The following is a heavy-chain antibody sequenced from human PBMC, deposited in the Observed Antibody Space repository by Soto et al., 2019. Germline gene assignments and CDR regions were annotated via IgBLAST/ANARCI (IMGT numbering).Heavy chain of an antibody. CDR1: GYSFTSYW. J-gene: IGHJ6*03. D-gene: IGHD7-27*01. V-gene: IGHV5-51*01. CDR3: ARAGGLGITAVYYYYMDV. Sequence: GESLKISCKGSGYSFTSYWIGWVRQMPGKGLEWMGIIYPGDSDTRYSPSFQGQVTISADKSISTAYLQWSSLKASDTAMYYCARAGGLGITAVYYYYMDVWGKGTTVTVSS. CDR2: IYPGDSDT.